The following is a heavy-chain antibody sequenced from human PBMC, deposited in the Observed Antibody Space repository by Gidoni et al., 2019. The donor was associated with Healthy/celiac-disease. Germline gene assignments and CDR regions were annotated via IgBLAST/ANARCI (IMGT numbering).Heavy chain of an antibody. V-gene: IGHV3-30-3*01. Sequence: QVQLVEPGGGVVQPGRSLRRSCAASGCTFSSYAMHWVRQAPGKGLEWVAVISYDGSNNYYADSVKGRFTISRDNSKNTPYLQMNSLRAEDTAVYYCAREFLLATFDYWGQGTLVTVSS. J-gene: IGHJ4*02. D-gene: IGHD3-3*01. CDR3: AREFLLATFDY. CDR1: GCTFSSYA. CDR2: ISYDGSNN.